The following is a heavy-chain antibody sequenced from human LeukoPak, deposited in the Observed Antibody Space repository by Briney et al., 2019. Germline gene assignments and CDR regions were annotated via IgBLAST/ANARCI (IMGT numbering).Heavy chain of an antibody. J-gene: IGHJ4*02. CDR2: INTNTGNP. V-gene: IGHV7-4-1*02. CDR1: GYTFTNYS. CDR3: ARDKGTSYLSSFDY. Sequence: ASVKVSCKASGYTFTNYSMNWVRQAPGQGLEWMGWINTNTGNPTYAQGFTGRFVFSLDTSVSTAYLHISSLKAEDTAVYYCARDKGTSYLSSFDYWGQGTLVTVSS. D-gene: IGHD6-6*01.